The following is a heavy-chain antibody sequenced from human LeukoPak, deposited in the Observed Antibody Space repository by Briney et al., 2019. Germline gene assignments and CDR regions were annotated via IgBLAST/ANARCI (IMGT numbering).Heavy chain of an antibody. CDR1: GYTFTTYG. CDR2: INTNTGNP. CDR3: AREMGQRWYSFDY. D-gene: IGHD6-13*01. Sequence: ASVKVSCKASGYTFTTYGMNWVRQAPGQGLEWMGWINTNTGNPTYAQGFTGRFVFSLDTSVSTAYLQISSLKAEDTAMYYCAREMGQRWYSFDYWGQGTLVTVSS. J-gene: IGHJ4*02. V-gene: IGHV7-4-1*02.